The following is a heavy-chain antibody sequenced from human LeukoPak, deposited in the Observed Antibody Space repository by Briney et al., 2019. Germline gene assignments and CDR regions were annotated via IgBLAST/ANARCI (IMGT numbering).Heavy chain of an antibody. CDR2: ISSSGSTI. V-gene: IGHV3-48*04. J-gene: IGHJ4*02. CDR3: ARSSAGEWELLVYFDY. D-gene: IGHD1-26*01. Sequence: PGGPLRLSCAASGFTFSSYSMNWVRQAPGKGLKWVSYISSSGSTIYYADSVKGRFTISRDNAKNSLYLQMNSLRAEDTAVYYCARSSAGEWELLVYFDYWGQGTLVTVSS. CDR1: GFTFSSYS.